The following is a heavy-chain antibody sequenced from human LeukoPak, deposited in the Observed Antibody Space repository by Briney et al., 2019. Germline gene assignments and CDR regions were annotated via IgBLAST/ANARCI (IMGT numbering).Heavy chain of an antibody. Sequence: PGGSLRLSCAASGFTFSSYAMSWVRQAPGRGLEWVSAIHGNGGSTYYADSVKGRFTISRDNSKNTLYLRMNSLRAEDTAVYYCAKTVSGSYSYAGGDYWGQGTLVTVSS. J-gene: IGHJ4*02. CDR2: IHGNGGST. D-gene: IGHD3-16*02. V-gene: IGHV3-23*01. CDR1: GFTFSSYA. CDR3: AKTVSGSYSYAGGDY.